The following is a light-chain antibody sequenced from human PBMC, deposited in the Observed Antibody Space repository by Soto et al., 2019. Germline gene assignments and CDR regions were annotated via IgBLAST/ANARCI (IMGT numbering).Light chain of an antibody. CDR2: DAS. CDR3: QQRSNWPRT. V-gene: IGKV3-11*01. Sequence: ETVLTQSPATLSLSPGERATLSSRASQSVSTYLAWYQQTPGQAPRLLIYDASNRDTGIPARFSGRGSGTDFTLTISSLETEDFEVYYCQQRSNWPRTFGQGTKVDIK. J-gene: IGKJ1*01. CDR1: QSVSTY.